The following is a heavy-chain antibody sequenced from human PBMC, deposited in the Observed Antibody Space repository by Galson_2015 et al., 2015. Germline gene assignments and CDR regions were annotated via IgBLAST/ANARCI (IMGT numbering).Heavy chain of an antibody. CDR3: ARDHYQLLFYANWFDP. Sequence: SETLSLTCTVSGGSISSSSYYWGWIRQPPGKGLEWIGSIYYSGSTYYNPSLKSRVTISVDTSENQFSLKLSSVTAADTAVYYCARDHYQLLFYANWFDPWGQGTLVTVSS. J-gene: IGHJ5*02. CDR2: IYYSGST. D-gene: IGHD2-2*01. CDR1: GGSISSSSYY. V-gene: IGHV4-39*07.